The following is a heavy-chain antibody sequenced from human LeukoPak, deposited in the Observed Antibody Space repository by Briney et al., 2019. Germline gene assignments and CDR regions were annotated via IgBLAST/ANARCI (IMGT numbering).Heavy chain of an antibody. Sequence: GGSLRLSCAASGFTFSSYSMTWVRQAPGKGLEWVSSISSSGTSIYYADSVRGRFTISRDNAKDSLYLQMNSLRDEDTAVYYCAKVKATGGGAFDIWGQGATVTVSS. CDR2: ISSSGTSI. J-gene: IGHJ3*02. CDR3: AKVKATGGGAFDI. D-gene: IGHD1-14*01. CDR1: GFTFSSYS. V-gene: IGHV3-21*01.